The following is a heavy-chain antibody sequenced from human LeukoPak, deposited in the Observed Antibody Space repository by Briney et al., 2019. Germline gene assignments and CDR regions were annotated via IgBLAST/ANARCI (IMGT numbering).Heavy chain of an antibody. CDR3: ARLGGPHLDY. V-gene: IGHV1-69*04. CDR2: IIPILGIA. Sequence: KVSCKASGGTFSSYAISWVRQAPGQGLEWMGRIIPILGIANYAQKFQGRVTITADKSTSTAYMELSSLRSEDTAVYYCARLGGPHLDYWGQGTLVTVSS. CDR1: GGTFSSYA. J-gene: IGHJ4*02.